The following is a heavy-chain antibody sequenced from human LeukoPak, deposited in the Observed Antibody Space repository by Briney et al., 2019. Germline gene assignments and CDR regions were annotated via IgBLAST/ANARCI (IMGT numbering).Heavy chain of an antibody. CDR3: ARERVHYYMDV. CDR2: ISSSSSTI. J-gene: IGHJ6*03. CDR1: GFTFSSYG. Sequence: GGSLRLSCAASGFTFSSYGMTWVRQAPGKGLEWVSYISSSSSTIYYADSVKGRFTISRDNAKNSLYLQMNSLRAEDTAVYYCARERVHYYMDVWGKGTTVTVSS. V-gene: IGHV3-48*01.